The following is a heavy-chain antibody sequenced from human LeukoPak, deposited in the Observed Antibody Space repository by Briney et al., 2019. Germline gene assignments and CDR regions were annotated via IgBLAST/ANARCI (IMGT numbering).Heavy chain of an antibody. CDR3: ARDTHYYYDSSGYLLL. CDR2: ISDDGSNK. D-gene: IGHD3-22*01. V-gene: IGHV3-30*04. Sequence: SLRLSCAASGFTFSSYAMHWIRQAPGKGLEWVAVISDDGSNKYYADSVKGRFTISRGNSKNPLYLQMNSLRAEDPAVYYCARDTHYYYDSSGYLLLWGQGPLVTVSS. CDR1: GFTFSSYA. J-gene: IGHJ4*02.